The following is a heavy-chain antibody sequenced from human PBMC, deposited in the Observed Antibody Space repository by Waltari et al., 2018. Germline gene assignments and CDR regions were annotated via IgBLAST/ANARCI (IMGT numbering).Heavy chain of an antibody. CDR2: LYPDLRNE. J-gene: IGHJ4*02. D-gene: IGHD6-6*01. V-gene: IGHV3-33*01. CDR1: GFTLRTYG. Sequence: QVQLVESGGGVVQPGGSLRLSCAASGFTLRTYGMHWVRQVPGTGLEGGGRLYPDLRNEDSADSVKGRFSVSRDNSKNTMYLHMNSLRVEDTGVYDCARDRAEYSSSVPFDYWGQGTLVTVSS. CDR3: ARDRAEYSSSVPFDY.